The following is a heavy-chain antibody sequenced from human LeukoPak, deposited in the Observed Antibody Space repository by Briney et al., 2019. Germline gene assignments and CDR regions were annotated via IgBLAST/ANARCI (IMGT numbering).Heavy chain of an antibody. Sequence: GGSLRLSCAASGFTFGSYSMNWVRQAPGKGLEWVSSISSTSSTMYYADSLKGRFAISRDNAGNSLCLQMNSLRPEDTAVYYCARGRYRLAAADFDCWGLGTLVSVSS. V-gene: IGHV3-21*01. CDR3: ARGRYRLAAADFDC. J-gene: IGHJ4*02. CDR2: ISSTSSTM. D-gene: IGHD6-13*01. CDR1: GFTFGSYS.